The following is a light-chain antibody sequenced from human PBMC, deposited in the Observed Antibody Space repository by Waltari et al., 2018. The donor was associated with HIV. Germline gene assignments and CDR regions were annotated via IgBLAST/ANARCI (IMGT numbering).Light chain of an antibody. V-gene: IGLV2-14*01. Sequence: QSALTPPASVSGSPGQSITISCTGTSSDVGGYNYVPWYQQHPGKAPKLMIYEVSNRPSGVSNRFSGSKSGNTASLTISGLQAEDEADYYCSSYTSSSTYVFGTGTKVTVL. J-gene: IGLJ1*01. CDR2: EVS. CDR1: SSDVGGYNY. CDR3: SSYTSSSTYV.